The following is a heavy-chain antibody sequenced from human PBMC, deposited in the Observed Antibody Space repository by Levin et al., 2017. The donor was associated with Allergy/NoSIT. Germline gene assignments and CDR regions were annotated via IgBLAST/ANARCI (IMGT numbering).Heavy chain of an antibody. CDR3: VRRGGSGYSIYY. CDR2: IYPEDSDT. J-gene: IGHJ4*02. V-gene: IGHV5-51*01. CDR1: GYSFTNYW. Sequence: KVSCKTSGYSFTNYWIGWVRQMPGKGLEWMGLIYPEDSDTRYSPSFRGQVTISADKSITNAYLQWSSLKASDTAMYYCVRRGGSGYSIYYWGRGTLVTVSS. D-gene: IGHD6-25*01.